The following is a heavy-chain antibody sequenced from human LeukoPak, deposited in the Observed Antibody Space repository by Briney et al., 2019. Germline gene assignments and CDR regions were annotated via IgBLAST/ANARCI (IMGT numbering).Heavy chain of an antibody. J-gene: IGHJ4*02. CDR1: GFTFSSYA. CDR2: ISPNGVIT. D-gene: IGHD5-24*01. V-gene: IGHV3-23*01. CDR3: AKDDAWLQYGN. Sequence: GGSLRLSCAASGFTFSSYAMNWVRQAPGKGLEWVSGISPNGVITYYADSVKGRFTISRDNSKGTVYLQMNSLRPEDTAVYYCAKDDAWLQYGNWGRGTLVTVSS.